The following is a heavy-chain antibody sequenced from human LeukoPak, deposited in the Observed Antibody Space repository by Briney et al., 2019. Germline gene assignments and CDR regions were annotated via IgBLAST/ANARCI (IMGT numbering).Heavy chain of an antibody. CDR1: GFTFSAYA. CDR2: ILYDGSKK. CDR3: ARVDCGGDCYIYYYYGMDV. V-gene: IGHV3-30*03. J-gene: IGHJ6*02. Sequence: GGSLRLSCAASGFTFSAYAMHWVRQAPGKGLEWVASILYDGSKKYYGDSVKGRFSIYRDNSKNTLYLQMNSLRAEDTAVYYCARVDCGGDCYIYYYYGMDVWGQGTTVAVSS. D-gene: IGHD2-21*02.